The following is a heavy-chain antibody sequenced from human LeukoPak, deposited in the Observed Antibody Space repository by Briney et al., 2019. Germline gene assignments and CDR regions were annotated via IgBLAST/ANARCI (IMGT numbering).Heavy chain of an antibody. D-gene: IGHD1-26*01. CDR2: IYYSGST. Sequence: PSETLSLTCTVSGGSISSHYWSWIRQPPGKGLEWIGYIYYSGSTNYNPSLKSRVTISVDTSKNQFSLKLSSVTAADTAVYYCARLYSGSWVSYFDYWGQGTLVTVSS. V-gene: IGHV4-59*11. J-gene: IGHJ4*02. CDR3: ARLYSGSWVSYFDY. CDR1: GGSISSHY.